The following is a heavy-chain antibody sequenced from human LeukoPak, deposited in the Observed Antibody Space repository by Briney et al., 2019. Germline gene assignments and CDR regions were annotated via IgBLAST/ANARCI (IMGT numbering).Heavy chain of an antibody. CDR3: ASTPSSSRPFQH. CDR1: GFTFSSYA. J-gene: IGHJ1*01. D-gene: IGHD6-13*01. V-gene: IGHV3-21*01. Sequence: TGGSLRLSCAASGFTFSSYAMSWVRQAPGKGLEWVSSISSSSYIYYADSVKGRFTISRDNAKNSLYLQMNSLRAEDTAVYYCASTPSSSRPFQHWGQGTLVTVSS. CDR2: ISSSSYI.